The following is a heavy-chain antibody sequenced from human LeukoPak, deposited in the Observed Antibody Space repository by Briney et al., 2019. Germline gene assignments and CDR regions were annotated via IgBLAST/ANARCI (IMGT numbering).Heavy chain of an antibody. Sequence: PGGSLRLSCAASGFTFSSYSLNWVRQAPGKGLKGVYYISSSSSTIYYADSVKGRFTISRDNAKNSLYLQMNSLRDEDTAVYYCARDLGSGYYYYGMDVWGQGTTVTVSS. V-gene: IGHV3-48*02. CDR1: GFTFSSYS. CDR2: ISSSSSTI. D-gene: IGHD1-26*01. J-gene: IGHJ6*02. CDR3: ARDLGSGYYYYGMDV.